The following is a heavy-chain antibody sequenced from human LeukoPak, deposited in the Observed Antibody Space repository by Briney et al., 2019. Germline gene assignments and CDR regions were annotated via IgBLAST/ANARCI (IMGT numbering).Heavy chain of an antibody. Sequence: ASVKVSCKASGYTFTSYGISWVRQAPGQGLEWMGWISAYNGNTNYAQKLQGRVTMTTDTSTSTAYTELRSLRSDDTAVYYCARVLRRDYDILTGPTDYWGRGTLVTVSS. CDR1: GYTFTSYG. CDR2: ISAYNGNT. CDR3: ARVLRRDYDILTGPTDY. V-gene: IGHV1-18*04. D-gene: IGHD3-9*01. J-gene: IGHJ4*02.